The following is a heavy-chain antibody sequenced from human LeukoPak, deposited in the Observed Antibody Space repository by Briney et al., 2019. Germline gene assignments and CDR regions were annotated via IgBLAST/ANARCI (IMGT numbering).Heavy chain of an antibody. V-gene: IGHV3-30*02. CDR1: GFTFGSYG. D-gene: IGHD2-15*01. CDR3: TRNLGYCTGGGCYAAY. Sequence: GGSLRLSCAASGFTFGSYGMHWVRHAPGRGLEWVALIRYDGSNKYYADSVKGRFTISRDNSKNTLYLQMNSLRAEDTAVYYCTRNLGYCTGGGCYAAYWGQGTLVTVSS. CDR2: IRYDGSNK. J-gene: IGHJ4*02.